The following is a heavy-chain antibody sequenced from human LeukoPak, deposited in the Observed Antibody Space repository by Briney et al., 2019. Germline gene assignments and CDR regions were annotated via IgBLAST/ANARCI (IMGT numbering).Heavy chain of an antibody. CDR2: IWYDGSNK. D-gene: IGHD1-26*01. CDR1: GFTFSSYG. J-gene: IGHJ3*02. V-gene: IGHV3-33*01. Sequence: GGSLRLSCAASGFTFSSYGMHWVRQAPGKGLEWVAVIWYDGSNKYYADSVKGRFTISRDNSKNTLYLQMNSLRAEDTAVYYCARAVGPGAFDIWGQGTMVTVSS. CDR3: ARAVGPGAFDI.